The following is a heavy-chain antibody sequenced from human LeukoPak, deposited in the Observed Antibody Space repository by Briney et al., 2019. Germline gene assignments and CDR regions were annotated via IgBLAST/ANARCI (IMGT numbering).Heavy chain of an antibody. V-gene: IGHV1-2*02. CDR1: GYTFTGYF. CDR2: INPNSGGT. CDR3: ARVLITFGGVIVNNYFDY. Sequence: ASVKVSCKASGYTFTGYFIHLVRQAPGQGLEWMGWINPNSGGTNYAQKFQGRVTMTRDTSISTAYMELSRLRSDDTAVYYCARVLITFGGVIVNNYFDYWGQGTLVTVSS. D-gene: IGHD3-16*02. J-gene: IGHJ4*02.